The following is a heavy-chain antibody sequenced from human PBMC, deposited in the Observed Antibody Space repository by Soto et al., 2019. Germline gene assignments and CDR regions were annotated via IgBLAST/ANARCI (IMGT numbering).Heavy chain of an antibody. V-gene: IGHV1-69*13. J-gene: IGHJ6*02. CDR3: ARGTTVKGYYYYGMDV. Sequence: SVKVSCKASGGTFSSYAISWVRQAPGQGLEWMGGIIPIFGTANYAQKFQGRVTITADESTSTAYMELSSLRSEDTAVYYCARGTTVKGYYYYGMDVWGQGTTVTVSS. CDR1: GGTFSSYA. D-gene: IGHD4-17*01. CDR2: IIPIFGTA.